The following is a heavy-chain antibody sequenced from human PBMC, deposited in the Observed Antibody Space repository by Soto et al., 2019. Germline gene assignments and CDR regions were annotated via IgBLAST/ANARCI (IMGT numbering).Heavy chain of an antibody. Sequence: SETLSLTCTVSGGSISSSSYYWGWIRQPPGKGLEWIGSIYYSGSTYYNPSLKSRVTISVDTSKNQSSLKLSSVTAADTAVYYCARRRVIAAAGNNYYYYYGMDVWGQGTTVTVSS. CDR3: ARRRVIAAAGNNYYYYYGMDV. J-gene: IGHJ6*02. CDR2: IYYSGST. CDR1: GGSISSSSYY. V-gene: IGHV4-39*01. D-gene: IGHD6-13*01.